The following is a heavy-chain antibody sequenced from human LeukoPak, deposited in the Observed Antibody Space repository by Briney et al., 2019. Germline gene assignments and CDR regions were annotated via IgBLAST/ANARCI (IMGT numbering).Heavy chain of an antibody. CDR3: ARRHVEYSSSSDPYYFDY. V-gene: IGHV4-61*01. CDR2: LDYSGST. J-gene: IGHJ4*02. CDR1: GGSISSSSYY. D-gene: IGHD6-6*01. Sequence: PSETLSLTCTVSGGSISSSSYYWTWIRQPPGKGLEWIGYLDYSGSTNYNPSLKSRVTISVDTSKNQFSLKLSSVTAADTAVYFCARRHVEYSSSSDPYYFDYWGQGTLVTVSS.